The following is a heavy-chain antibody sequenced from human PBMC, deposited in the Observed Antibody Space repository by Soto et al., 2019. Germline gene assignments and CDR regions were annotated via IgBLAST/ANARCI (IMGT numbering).Heavy chain of an antibody. D-gene: IGHD6-13*01. Sequence: SVKVSCKASGGTLGSCARSWVRQAHGQGLEWMGGIIPIFGTANYAQKFQGWVTMTRDTSISTAYMELSRLRSDDTAVYYCARDLVAAAASYYYYGMDVWGQGTTVTVSS. CDR1: GGTLGSCA. CDR2: IIPIFGTA. J-gene: IGHJ6*02. V-gene: IGHV1-69*05. CDR3: ARDLVAAAASYYYYGMDV.